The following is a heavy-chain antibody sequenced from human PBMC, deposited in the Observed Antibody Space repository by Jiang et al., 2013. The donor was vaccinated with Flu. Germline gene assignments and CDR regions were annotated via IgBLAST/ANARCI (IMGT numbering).Heavy chain of an antibody. V-gene: IGHV2-5*01. Sequence: TQTLTLTCTFSGFSLSTSGVGVGWIRQPPGKALEWLALIYWNDNKYYSPSLKSRLTITKGTSKNQVVVTMTNMDPVDTATYYCVHRRDWFDPWGQGTLVTVSS. J-gene: IGHJ5*02. CDR1: GFSLSTSGVG. CDR2: IYWNDNK. CDR3: VHRRDWFDP.